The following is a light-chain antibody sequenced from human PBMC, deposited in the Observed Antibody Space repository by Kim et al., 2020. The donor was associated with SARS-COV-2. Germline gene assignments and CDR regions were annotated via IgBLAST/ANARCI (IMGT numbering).Light chain of an antibody. CDR1: SSNIGNNY. CDR2: DNN. V-gene: IGLV1-51*01. CDR3: GTWDSSLSAGV. Sequence: QSVLTQPPSVSAAPGQKVTISCSGSSSNIGNNYVSWYQQLPGTAPKLLIYDNNKRPSGIPDRFSVSKSGTSATLGITGLQTGDEADYYCGTWDSSLSAGVFGGGTQLTVL. J-gene: IGLJ3*02.